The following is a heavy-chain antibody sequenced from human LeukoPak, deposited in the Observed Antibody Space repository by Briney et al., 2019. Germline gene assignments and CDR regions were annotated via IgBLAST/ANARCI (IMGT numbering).Heavy chain of an antibody. Sequence: GGSLRLSCAASGFTFSSYGMHWVRQAPGKGLEWVAVISYDGSNKYYADSVKGRFTISRDNSKNTLYLQMNSLRAEDTAVYYCAKDPRVGLWFGFDYWGQGTLVTVSS. D-gene: IGHD3-10*01. CDR1: GFTFSSYG. CDR3: AKDPRVGLWFGFDY. J-gene: IGHJ4*02. CDR2: ISYDGSNK. V-gene: IGHV3-30*18.